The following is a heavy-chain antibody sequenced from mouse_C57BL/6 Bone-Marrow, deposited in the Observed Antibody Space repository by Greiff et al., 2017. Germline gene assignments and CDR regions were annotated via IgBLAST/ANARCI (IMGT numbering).Heavy chain of an antibody. CDR1: GFNIKDDY. Sequence: VQLKESGAELVRPGASVKLSCTASGFNIKDDYMHWVKQRPEPGLEWIGWIDPENGDTEYASKFQGKATITADTSSNTAYLQLSSLTSEDTAVYYCTTHYYGSSCVYFDYWGQGTTLTVSS. CDR3: TTHYYGSSCVYFDY. D-gene: IGHD1-1*01. CDR2: IDPENGDT. J-gene: IGHJ2*01. V-gene: IGHV14-4*01.